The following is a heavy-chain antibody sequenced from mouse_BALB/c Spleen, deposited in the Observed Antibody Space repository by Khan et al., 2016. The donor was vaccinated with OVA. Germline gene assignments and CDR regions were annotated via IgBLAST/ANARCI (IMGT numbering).Heavy chain of an antibody. V-gene: IGHV2-6-4*01. D-gene: IGHD2-14*01. CDR2: IWGGGGT. CDR1: GFSLSRYN. CDR3: ARARYRYDGYYAMDY. Sequence: QVQLKQSGPGLVAPSQSLSITCTVSGFSLSRYNIHWVRQPPGKGLEWLGMIWGGGGTDYNSTLKSRLSIRKDNSQSQVLLKINRLQTQDTAMYYCARARYRYDGYYAMDYWGQGTSVTVSS. J-gene: IGHJ4*01.